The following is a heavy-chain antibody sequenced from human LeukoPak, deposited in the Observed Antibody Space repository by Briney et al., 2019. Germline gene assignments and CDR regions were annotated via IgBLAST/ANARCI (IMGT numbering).Heavy chain of an antibody. CDR3: ASLGRGYYYDSSGYYSDY. Sequence: ASVKVSCKASGYTFTGYYMHWVRQAPGQGLEWMGWINPNSGGTNYAQKFQGRVTMTRDTSINTAYMELSRLRSDDTAVYYCASLGRGYYYDSSGYYSDYWGQGTLVTVSS. D-gene: IGHD3-22*01. V-gene: IGHV1-2*02. CDR1: GYTFTGYY. J-gene: IGHJ4*02. CDR2: INPNSGGT.